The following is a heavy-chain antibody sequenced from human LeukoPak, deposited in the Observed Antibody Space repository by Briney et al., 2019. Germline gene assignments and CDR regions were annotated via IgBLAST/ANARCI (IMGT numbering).Heavy chain of an antibody. CDR3: ARQLTSSGLDS. V-gene: IGHV1-2*02. CDR1: GYTFTGYY. Sequence: ASAKVSCKASGYTFTGYYIHCVPQAPGQGLEWMGWIDRNRGGTNYAQKFQGRVTMTRDTSISTAYMELSRLTSDDTAVYYCARQLTSSGLDSWGQGTLVT. D-gene: IGHD3-22*01. J-gene: IGHJ4*02. CDR2: IDRNRGGT.